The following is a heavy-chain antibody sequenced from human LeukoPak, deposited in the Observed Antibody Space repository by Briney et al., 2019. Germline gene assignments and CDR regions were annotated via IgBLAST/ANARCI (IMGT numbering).Heavy chain of an antibody. J-gene: IGHJ4*02. V-gene: IGHV3-7*01. Sequence: GGSLRLSCAASGFTFSSYWMSWVRQAPGKGLEWVANIKQDGSGKYYVDSVKGRFTISRDNAKNSLYLQMNSLRAEDTAVYYCARDLYHRPPTLGELSHRDYWGQGTLVTVSS. CDR2: IKQDGSGK. CDR3: ARDLYHRPPTLGELSHRDY. D-gene: IGHD3-16*02. CDR1: GFTFSSYW.